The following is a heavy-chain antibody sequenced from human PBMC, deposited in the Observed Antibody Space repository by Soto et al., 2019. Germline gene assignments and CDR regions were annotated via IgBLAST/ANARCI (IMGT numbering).Heavy chain of an antibody. Sequence: QVQLVQSGAEVKKPGASVKVSCKASGYTFTRSGISWVRQAPGQGLEWMGWISTYNGDTNYAQTFQGRVTMTTVTSTSTVHMELRSLRSDDTAVYYCAREGVAPYYYYGMDVWGQGTPVTVSS. CDR3: AREGVAPYYYYGMDV. CDR1: GYTFTRSG. J-gene: IGHJ6*02. V-gene: IGHV1-18*01. D-gene: IGHD5-12*01. CDR2: ISTYNGDT.